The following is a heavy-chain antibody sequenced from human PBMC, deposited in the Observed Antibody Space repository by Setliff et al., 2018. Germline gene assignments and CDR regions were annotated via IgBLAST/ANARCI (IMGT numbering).Heavy chain of an antibody. V-gene: IGHV1-46*01. Sequence: ASVKVSCKASGYTFTSYYMHWVRQAPGQGLEWMGIINPSGGNTKYSQKFQGRVTITRDTSASTAYMELSSLTSEDTAIYYCARDATYSITWYYWFDPWGQGTLVTVSS. J-gene: IGHJ5*02. D-gene: IGHD6-13*01. CDR3: ARDATYSITWYYWFDP. CDR1: GYTFTSYY. CDR2: INPSGGNT.